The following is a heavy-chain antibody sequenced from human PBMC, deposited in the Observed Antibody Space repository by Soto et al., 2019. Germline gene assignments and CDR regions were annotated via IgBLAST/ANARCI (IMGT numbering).Heavy chain of an antibody. Sequence: ASVKVSWKASGYTFTSYYMHWVRQAPGQGLEWMGIINPSGGSTSYAQKFQGRVTMTRDTSTSTVYMELSSLRSEDTAVYYCARGGGYCSGGSCYDYYYGMDVWGKGTTVTVSS. J-gene: IGHJ6*04. CDR3: ARGGGYCSGGSCYDYYYGMDV. V-gene: IGHV1-46*01. CDR2: INPSGGST. CDR1: GYTFTSYY. D-gene: IGHD2-15*01.